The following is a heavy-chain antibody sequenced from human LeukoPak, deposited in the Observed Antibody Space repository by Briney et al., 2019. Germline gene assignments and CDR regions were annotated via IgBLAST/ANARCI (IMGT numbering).Heavy chain of an antibody. CDR1: GGTFSSYA. CDR3: ASTHYGSGSYYLDY. J-gene: IGHJ4*02. V-gene: IGHV1-69*06. CDR2: IIPIFGTA. D-gene: IGHD3-10*01. Sequence: SVKVSCKASGGTFSSYAISWVRQAPGQGLEWMGGIIPIFGTANYAQKFQGRVTITADKSTSTAYMELSSLRSEGTAVYYCASTHYGSGSYYLDYWGQGTLVTVSS.